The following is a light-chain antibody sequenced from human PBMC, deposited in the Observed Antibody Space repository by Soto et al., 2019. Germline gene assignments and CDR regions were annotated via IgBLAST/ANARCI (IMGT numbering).Light chain of an antibody. V-gene: IGKV1-5*03. CDR2: KAS. CDR3: QQYNSYSRT. CDR1: QTISSW. Sequence: DIQMTQSPSTLSVSVGDGVTITCRASQTISSWLAWYQQKPGKAPKLLIYKASSLESGVPSRFSGSGSGTEFTLTISSLQPDDFATYYCQQYNSYSRTFGQGTKV. J-gene: IGKJ1*01.